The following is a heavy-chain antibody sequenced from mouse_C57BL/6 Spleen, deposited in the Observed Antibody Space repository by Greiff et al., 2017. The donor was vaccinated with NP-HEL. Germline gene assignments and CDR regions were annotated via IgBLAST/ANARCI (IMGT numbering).Heavy chain of an antibody. Sequence: VQLQQPGAELVRPGSSVKLSCKASGYTFTSYWMDWVKQRPGHGLEWIGNIYPSDSETHYNQKFKDKATLTVDKSSSTAYMQLSSLTSEDSAVYYCARSDDYEWYFCVWGTGTTVTVAS. V-gene: IGHV1-61*01. D-gene: IGHD2-4*01. CDR3: ARSDDYEWYFCV. J-gene: IGHJ1*03. CDR2: IYPSDSET. CDR1: GYTFTSYW.